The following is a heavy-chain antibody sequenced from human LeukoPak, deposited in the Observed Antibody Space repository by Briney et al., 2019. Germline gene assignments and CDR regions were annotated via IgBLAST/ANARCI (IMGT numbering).Heavy chain of an antibody. D-gene: IGHD4-23*01. CDR1: GFTVSSNY. CDR3: ARDGDTVLTRGYYYYMDV. Sequence: GGSLRLSCAASGFTVSSNYMSWVRQAPGKGLEWVSVIYSGGSTYYADSVKGRFTISRDNSKNTLYLQMNSLRAEDTALYYCARDGDTVLTRGYYYYMDVWGKGTTVTVSS. V-gene: IGHV3-53*01. CDR2: IYSGGST. J-gene: IGHJ6*03.